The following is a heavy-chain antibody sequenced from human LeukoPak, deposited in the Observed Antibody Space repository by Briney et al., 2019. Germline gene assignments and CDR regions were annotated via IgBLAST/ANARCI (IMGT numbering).Heavy chain of an antibody. CDR1: GGSISSYY. Sequence: SETLSLTCTVSGGSISSYYWSWIRQPPGKGLEWIGYIYYSGSTNYNPSLKSRVTISVDTSKNQFSLKLSSVTAADTAVYYCARDSVSRAAGLRYWGQETLVTVSS. CDR2: IYYSGST. CDR3: ARDSVSRAAGLRY. V-gene: IGHV4-59*12. D-gene: IGHD6-13*01. J-gene: IGHJ4*02.